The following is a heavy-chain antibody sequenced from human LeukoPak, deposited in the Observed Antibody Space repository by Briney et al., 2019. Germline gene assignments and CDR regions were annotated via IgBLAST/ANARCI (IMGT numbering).Heavy chain of an antibody. D-gene: IGHD3-16*01. CDR1: GGSISSSSYY. J-gene: IGHJ6*03. Sequence: SETLSLTCTVSGGSISSSSYYWGWIRQPPGKGLEYIGSIYYSGSTCYNPSVKSRVTISVDASKNQFSLKLSSVTAADTAVYYCARMGDYYYMDVWGKGTTVTVSS. V-gene: IGHV4-39*01. CDR2: IYYSGST. CDR3: ARMGDYYYMDV.